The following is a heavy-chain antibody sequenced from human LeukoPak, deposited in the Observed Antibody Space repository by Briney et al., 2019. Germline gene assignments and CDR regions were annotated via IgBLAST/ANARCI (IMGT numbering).Heavy chain of an antibody. D-gene: IGHD5-12*01. CDR2: IIPIFGTA. CDR3: ARGSGYDVPLDY. CDR1: GYTFTSYY. V-gene: IGHV1-69*06. J-gene: IGHJ4*02. Sequence: GASVKVSCKASGYTFTSYYMHWVRQAPGQGLEWMGGIIPIFGTANYAQKFQGRVTITADKSTSTAYMELSSLRSEDTAVYYCARGSGYDVPLDYWGQGTLVTVSS.